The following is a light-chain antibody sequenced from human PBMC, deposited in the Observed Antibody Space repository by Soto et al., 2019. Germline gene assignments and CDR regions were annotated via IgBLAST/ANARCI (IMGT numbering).Light chain of an antibody. J-gene: IGKJ1*01. CDR2: KAS. V-gene: IGKV1-5*03. CDR3: QHYNSYSEA. CDR1: QTISSW. Sequence: DIQMTQSPSTLSGSVGDRVTITCRASQTISSWLAWYQQKPGKAPKLLIYKASTLKSGVPSRFSGSGSGTEFTLSISSLQRDDFATYYCQHYNSYSEAFGQGTKVEIK.